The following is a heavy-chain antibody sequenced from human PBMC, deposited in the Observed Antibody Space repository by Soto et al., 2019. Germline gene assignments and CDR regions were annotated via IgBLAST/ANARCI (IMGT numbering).Heavy chain of an antibody. CDR2: IYYSGST. CDR3: ARAKAGYSSSWLVSNYYGMDV. D-gene: IGHD6-13*01. V-gene: IGHV4-39*01. J-gene: IGHJ6*02. CDR1: GGSISSSSYY. Sequence: SETLSLTCTVSGGSISSSSYYWGWIRQPPGKGLEWIGSIYYSGSTYYNPSPKSRVTISVDTSKNQFSLKLSSVTAADTAVYYCARAKAGYSSSWLVSNYYGMDVWGQGTTVT.